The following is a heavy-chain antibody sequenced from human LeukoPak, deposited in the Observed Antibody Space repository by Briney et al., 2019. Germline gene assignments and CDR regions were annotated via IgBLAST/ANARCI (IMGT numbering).Heavy chain of an antibody. CDR3: ARDSSTRRSAFDI. CDR2: ISYDGSNK. CDR1: GFTFSSYA. V-gene: IGHV3-30-3*01. J-gene: IGHJ3*02. Sequence: GGSLRLSCAASGFTFSSYAMHWVRQAPGKGLEWVAVISYDGSNKYFADSVKGRFTISRDNSKNTLYLQMNSLRAEDTAVYYCARDSSTRRSAFDIWGQGTMVTVSS. D-gene: IGHD2-2*01.